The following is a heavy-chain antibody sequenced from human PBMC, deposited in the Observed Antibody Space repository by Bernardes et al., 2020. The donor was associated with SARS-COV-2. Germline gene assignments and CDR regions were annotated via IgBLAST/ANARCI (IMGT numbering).Heavy chain of an antibody. Sequence: GGSLRLSCAASGFTFSSYWMSWVRQAPGKGLEWVANIKQDGSEKYYVDSVKGRFTISRDNAKNSLYLQMNSLRAEDTAVYYCARDGRATKAGDYYYYGMDVWGQGTTVTVSS. CDR2: IKQDGSEK. CDR3: ARDGRATKAGDYYYYGMDV. V-gene: IGHV3-7*01. D-gene: IGHD1-26*01. CDR1: GFTFSSYW. J-gene: IGHJ6*02.